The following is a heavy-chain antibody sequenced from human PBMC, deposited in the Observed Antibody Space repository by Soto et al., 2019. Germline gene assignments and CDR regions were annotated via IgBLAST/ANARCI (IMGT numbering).Heavy chain of an antibody. CDR1: GYSFTSYW. D-gene: IGHD5-18*01. CDR3: AALDGYSYGPDY. J-gene: IGHJ4*02. CDR2: IDPSDSYT. Sequence: PGESLKISCKGSGYSFTSYWISWVRQMPGKGLEWMGRIDPSDSYTNYSPSFQGHVTISADKSISTAYLQWSSLKASDAAMYYCAALDGYSYGPDYWGQGTLVTVSS. V-gene: IGHV5-10-1*01.